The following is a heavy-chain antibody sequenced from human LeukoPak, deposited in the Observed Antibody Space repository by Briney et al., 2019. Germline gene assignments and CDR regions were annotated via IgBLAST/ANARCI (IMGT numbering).Heavy chain of an antibody. J-gene: IGHJ5*02. V-gene: IGHV4-34*01. Sequence: KPSETLSLTCAVYGGSFSGYYWSWIRQPPGKGLEWIGEINHSGSTNYNPSLKSRVTISVDTSKNQFFLMLSSVTAADTAVYYCARGYSGGSFFDPCGQGTLVTVSS. CDR1: GGSFSGYY. CDR3: ARGYSGGSFFDP. D-gene: IGHD2-15*01. CDR2: INHSGST.